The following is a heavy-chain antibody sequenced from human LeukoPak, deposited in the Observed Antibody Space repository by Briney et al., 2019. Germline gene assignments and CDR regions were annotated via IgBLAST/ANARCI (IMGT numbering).Heavy chain of an antibody. CDR2: ISYDGSNK. V-gene: IGHV3-30*03. Sequence: GGSLRLSCAASGFTFSSYGVHWVRQAPGKGLEWVAVISYDGSNKYYADSVKGRFTISRDNSKNTLYLQMNSLRAEDTAVYYCARGELRDAFDIWGQGTMVTVSS. CDR1: GFTFSSYG. D-gene: IGHD4-23*01. J-gene: IGHJ3*02. CDR3: ARGELRDAFDI.